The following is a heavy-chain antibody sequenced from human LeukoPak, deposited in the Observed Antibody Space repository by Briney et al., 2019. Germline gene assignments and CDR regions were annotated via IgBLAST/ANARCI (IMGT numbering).Heavy chain of an antibody. CDR3: ARVGYNQGY. CDR1: GGSFSGYY. CDR2: INHSGST. D-gene: IGHD5-24*01. J-gene: IGHJ4*02. V-gene: IGHV4-34*01. Sequence: SETLSLTCAVYGGSFSGYYWSWIRQPPGKGLEWIGEINHSGSTNYNPSLKSRVTISVDTSKSQFSLKLSSVTAADTAVYYCARVGYNQGYWGQGTLVTVSS.